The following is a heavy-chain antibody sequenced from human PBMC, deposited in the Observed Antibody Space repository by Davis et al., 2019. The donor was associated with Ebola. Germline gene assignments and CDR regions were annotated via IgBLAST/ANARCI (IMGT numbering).Heavy chain of an antibody. J-gene: IGHJ6*02. Sequence: SSVTVSCKASGYTFTSYYMHWARQAPGQGLEWMGGIIPIFGTANYAQKFQGRVTITADKSTSTAYMELSSLRSEDTAVYYSARDPPLRSKEGGMDVWGQGTTVTVSS. D-gene: IGHD4-17*01. CDR2: IIPIFGTA. CDR3: ARDPPLRSKEGGMDV. V-gene: IGHV1-69*06. CDR1: GYTFTSYY.